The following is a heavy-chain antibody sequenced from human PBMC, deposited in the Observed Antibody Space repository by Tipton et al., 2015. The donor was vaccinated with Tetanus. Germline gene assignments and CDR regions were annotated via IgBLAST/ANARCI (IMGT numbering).Heavy chain of an antibody. J-gene: IGHJ6*02. V-gene: IGHV1-18*01. CDR2: ISAYNGKT. D-gene: IGHD6-25*01. Sequence: QLVQSGAEVKEPGASVKDSGKASGYNFVNFGISRERQAPGQGLEWMGWISAYNGKTKYAQRLQGRVTMTTDRSASTAYMDLRRLRSDDTAVYYCARVQEQRIYYYGMDVWGQGTTVTVSS. CDR3: ARVQEQRIYYYGMDV. CDR1: GYNFVNFG.